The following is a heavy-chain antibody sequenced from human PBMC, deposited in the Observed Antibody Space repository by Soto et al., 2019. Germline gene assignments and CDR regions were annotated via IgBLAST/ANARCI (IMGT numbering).Heavy chain of an antibody. D-gene: IGHD4-17*01. V-gene: IGHV3-23*01. CDR3: AKESMPEHYGDTLFDY. J-gene: IGHJ4*02. Sequence: EVQLLESGGGLVQPGGSLRLSCAASVFSFSNYALSWVRQSPGKGLEWVSTFSAGGRAYYADSVKGRFTIAKDTSKNTLHLQASSLRAEDTAVYYCAKESMPEHYGDTLFDYWGQGTRVTVSS. CDR1: VFSFSNYA. CDR2: FSAGGRA.